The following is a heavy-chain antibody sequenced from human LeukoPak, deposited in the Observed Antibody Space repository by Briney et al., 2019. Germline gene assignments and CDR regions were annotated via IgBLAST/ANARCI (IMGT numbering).Heavy chain of an antibody. CDR3: ARGPLTMTRGFDP. CDR2: VYTSGST. V-gene: IGHV4-4*07. Sequence: PSETLSLTCTVSGGSINIYYWSWMRQPAGKGLEWIGRVYTSGSTSYNPSLKTRVTMSVDTSKNQFSLKLSSVTAADTAVYYCARGPLTMTRGFDPWGQGTLVTVSS. J-gene: IGHJ5*02. CDR1: GGSINIYY. D-gene: IGHD4-17*01.